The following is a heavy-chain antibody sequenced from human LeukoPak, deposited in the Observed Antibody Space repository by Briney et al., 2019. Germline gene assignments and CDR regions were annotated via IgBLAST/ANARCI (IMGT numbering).Heavy chain of an antibody. CDR2: IYHSGST. J-gene: IGHJ4*02. Sequence: PSETLSLTCTVSGGSISSGGYYWSWIRQPPGKGLEWIGYIYHSGSTYYNPSLKSRVTISVDRSKNQFSLKLSSVTAADTAVYYCAFYGSRDHQFNDYWGQGTLVTVSS. V-gene: IGHV4-30-2*01. CDR3: AFYGSRDHQFNDY. CDR1: GGSISSGGYY. D-gene: IGHD3-10*01.